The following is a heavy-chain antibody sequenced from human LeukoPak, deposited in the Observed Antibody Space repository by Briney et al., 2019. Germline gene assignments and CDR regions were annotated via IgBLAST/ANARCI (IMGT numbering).Heavy chain of an antibody. J-gene: IGHJ4*02. CDR3: ARMGVGAMGF. V-gene: IGHV3-53*01. Sequence: GGSLRLSCAASGFTVSSNYMSWVRQAPGKGLEWVSVIYSGGSTYYADSVKGRFTISSDNSENILYLQMNSLRAEDTAVYYCARMGVGAMGFWGQGTLVTVSS. CDR2: IYSGGST. D-gene: IGHD1-26*01. CDR1: GFTVSSNY.